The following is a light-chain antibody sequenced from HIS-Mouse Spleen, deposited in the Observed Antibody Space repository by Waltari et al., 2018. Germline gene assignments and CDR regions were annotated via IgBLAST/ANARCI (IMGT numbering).Light chain of an antibody. CDR2: EDS. CDR3: YSTDSSGNHSV. J-gene: IGLJ2*01. Sequence: SYELTQPPSVSVSPGQTAMIPCSVDALPKKYAYWYQQKSGQAPVLGIYEDSKRPSGIPERFSGSSSGKMATLTISGAQVEDEADYYCYSTDSSGNHSVFGGGTKLTVL. CDR1: ALPKKY. V-gene: IGLV3-10*01.